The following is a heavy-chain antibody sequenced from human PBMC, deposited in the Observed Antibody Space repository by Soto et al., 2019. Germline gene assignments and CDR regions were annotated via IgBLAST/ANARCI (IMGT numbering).Heavy chain of an antibody. J-gene: IGHJ4*02. V-gene: IGHV3-33*01. CDR1: GFIFSDYG. CDR3: ARDRPNYKVYVDY. Sequence: QVQLVESGGGVVQPGRSLRLSCEASGFIFSDYGMHWVRQAPGKGLAWVAVIWSDGSNKYYGDSVKGRFTISRDNSKNTLYLKMNSLGVEDTATYYCARDRPNYKVYVDYWGQGTLVTVSS. D-gene: IGHD1-1*01. CDR2: IWSDGSNK.